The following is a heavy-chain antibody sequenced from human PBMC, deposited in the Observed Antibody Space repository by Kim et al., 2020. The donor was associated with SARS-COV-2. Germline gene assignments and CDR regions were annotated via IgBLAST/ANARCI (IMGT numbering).Heavy chain of an antibody. CDR2: ISYDGSNK. D-gene: IGHD6-13*01. CDR3: AKDRGQYSSSTFDY. Sequence: GGSLRLSCAASGFTFSSYGMHWVRQAPGKGLEWVAVISYDGSNKYYADSVKGRFTISRDNSKNTLYLQMNSLRAEDTAVYYCAKDRGQYSSSTFDYWGQGTLVTVSS. J-gene: IGHJ4*02. V-gene: IGHV3-30*18. CDR1: GFTFSSYG.